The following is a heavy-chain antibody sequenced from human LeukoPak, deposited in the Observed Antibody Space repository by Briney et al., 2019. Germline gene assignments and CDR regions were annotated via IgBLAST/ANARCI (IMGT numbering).Heavy chain of an antibody. Sequence: GGSLRLSCVASGFTFSSRDWMTWVRQAPGKGLEWVANIKQDGSEKNYVDSVKGRFTISRDNAKNSLFLQMNSLRAEDTAMYYCVKDKDSSGYLPDYWGQGTLVTVSS. J-gene: IGHJ4*02. CDR3: VKDKDSSGYLPDY. D-gene: IGHD3-22*01. CDR2: IKQDGSEK. CDR1: GFTFSSRDW. V-gene: IGHV3-7*03.